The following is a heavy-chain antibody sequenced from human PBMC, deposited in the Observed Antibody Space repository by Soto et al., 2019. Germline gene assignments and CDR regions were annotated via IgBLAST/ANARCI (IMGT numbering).Heavy chain of an antibody. CDR2: IDPSDSYT. J-gene: IGHJ6*02. CDR3: ASRNYTDYYGSGSGYYYYGMDV. Sequence: GESREISCXGAGYSFTSYWISGGREMAGEGVGWRGRIDPSDSYTNYSPSFQAHVTISADKSISTAYLQWSSLKASDTAMYYCASRNYTDYYGSGSGYYYYGMDVWGQGTTVTVSS. D-gene: IGHD3-10*01. CDR1: GYSFTSYW. V-gene: IGHV5-10-1*01.